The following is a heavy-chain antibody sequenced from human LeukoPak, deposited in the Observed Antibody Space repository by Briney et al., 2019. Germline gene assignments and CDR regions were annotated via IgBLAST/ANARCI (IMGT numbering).Heavy chain of an antibody. CDR2: INPNSGGT. J-gene: IGHJ4*02. D-gene: IGHD6-19*01. CDR3: ARGRIAVARNPFDY. V-gene: IGHV1-2*02. Sequence: ASVKVSCKASGYTFTVSYMHWVRQAPGQGLEWMGWINPNSGGTNYAQKFQGRGTMIRDTSISTAYMELSRLRSDDTAVYYCARGRIAVARNPFDYWGQGTLVTVSS. CDR1: GYTFTVSY.